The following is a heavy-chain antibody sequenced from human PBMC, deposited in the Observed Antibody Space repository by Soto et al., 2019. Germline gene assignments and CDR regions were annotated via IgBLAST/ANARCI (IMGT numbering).Heavy chain of an antibody. Sequence: QVQLVQSGAEVKKPGASVKVSCKPSGYTFTSYGITWVRQAPGQGLEWMGWISAYNGNTNYAQKFQGRVTMTTDTSTRTAYMELRGLGSDDTAVYCWASGWFGEFVYQFDYWGQGTLVTVSS. D-gene: IGHD3-10*01. CDR1: GYTFTSYG. CDR3: ASGWFGEFVYQFDY. J-gene: IGHJ4*02. CDR2: ISAYNGNT. V-gene: IGHV1-18*01.